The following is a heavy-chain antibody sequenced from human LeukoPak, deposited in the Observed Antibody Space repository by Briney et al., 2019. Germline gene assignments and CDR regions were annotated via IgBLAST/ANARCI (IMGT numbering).Heavy chain of an antibody. CDR3: ARALAWGGYYYYGMDV. V-gene: IGHV3-23*01. J-gene: IGHJ6*02. Sequence: GGSLRLSCAASGFTFSSYAMSWVRQPPGKGLEWVSGISSGAGSTYYADSVKGRFTISRDNSKNTLYLQMNSLRAEDTAVYYCARALAWGGYYYYGMDVWGQGTTVTVSS. CDR2: ISSGAGST. D-gene: IGHD3-16*01. CDR1: GFTFSSYA.